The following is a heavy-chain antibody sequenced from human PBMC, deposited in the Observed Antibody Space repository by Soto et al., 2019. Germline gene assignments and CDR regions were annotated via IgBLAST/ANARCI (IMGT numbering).Heavy chain of an antibody. V-gene: IGHV3-7*01. CDR3: ARASSTIFGVVNYGMDV. J-gene: IGHJ6*01. Sequence: VVSQSLWSAAAGVPFGNYWMSLVRTAPGKGLEWLATIKMDASEKKYADSVKGRFTISRDNSKNTLYLQMNSLRAEDTAVYYCARASSTIFGVVNYGMDVWGQGTTVNVSA. CDR2: IKMDASEK. D-gene: IGHD3-3*01. CDR1: GVPFGNYW.